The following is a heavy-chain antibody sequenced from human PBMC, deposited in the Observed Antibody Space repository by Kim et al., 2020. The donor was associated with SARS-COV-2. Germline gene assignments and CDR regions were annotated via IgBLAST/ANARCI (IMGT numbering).Heavy chain of an antibody. D-gene: IGHD2-2*01. CDR3: ARGDDYQLLFVPKGSDAFDI. V-gene: IGHV3-48*03. J-gene: IGHJ3*02. Sequence: RFTISRDNAKNSLYLQMNSLRAEDTAVYYCARGDDYQLLFVPKGSDAFDIWGQGTMVTVSS.